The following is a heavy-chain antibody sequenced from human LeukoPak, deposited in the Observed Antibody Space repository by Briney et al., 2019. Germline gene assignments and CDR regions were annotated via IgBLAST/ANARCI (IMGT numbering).Heavy chain of an antibody. V-gene: IGHV1-18*01. D-gene: IGHD2-15*01. CDR1: GYPFTSYG. J-gene: IGHJ6*02. CDR3: ARYLGAATVTYYSYYGMDV. CDR2: ISAYHGGT. Sequence: ASVKVSCKASGYPFTSYGISWVRQAPGQGLEWMGWISAYHGGTNYAQKFQGRVTMTTDASTSTAYMELRSLRSDDTAVFYCARYLGAATVTYYSYYGMDVWGQGTTVTVSS.